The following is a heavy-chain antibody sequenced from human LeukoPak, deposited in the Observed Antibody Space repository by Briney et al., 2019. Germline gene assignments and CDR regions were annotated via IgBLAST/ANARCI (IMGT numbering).Heavy chain of an antibody. J-gene: IGHJ4*02. CDR2: IYRSGST. CDR1: GASISSGDYS. CDR3: AGDYGSGSYRFDY. Sequence: ASESLSLTCAVSGASISSGDYSWSWIRQPPGKGLEWIGYIYRSGSTTYNPSLKRRLTISVDRSNNQFSLKLTSVTAADTAVYSCAGDYGSGSYRFDYWGQGTLVTVSS. D-gene: IGHD3-10*01. V-gene: IGHV4-30-2*01.